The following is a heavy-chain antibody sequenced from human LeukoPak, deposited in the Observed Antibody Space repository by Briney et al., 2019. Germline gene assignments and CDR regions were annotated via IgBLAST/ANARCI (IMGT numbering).Heavy chain of an antibody. V-gene: IGHV1-8*01. J-gene: IGHJ4*02. CDR3: TRGDY. CDR2: MSPNNGNA. Sequence: ASVKVSCKASGYTFSNFDINWVRQASGQGLEWVGWMSPNNGNAGYAQKLQGRVTLTRDTSIGTAYMELTSLKSEDSAVYYCTRGDYWGQGTLVTVSS. CDR1: GYTFSNFD.